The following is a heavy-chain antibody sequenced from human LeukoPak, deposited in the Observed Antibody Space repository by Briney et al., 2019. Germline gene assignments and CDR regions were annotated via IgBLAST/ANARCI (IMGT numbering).Heavy chain of an antibody. CDR2: INPNSGAT. Sequence: ASVKVSCKASGYTFTGYFIHWVRQAPGQGLEWMGWINPNSGATDYAQKFQGRVTMTRDTSISTAYLEMSGLTSDDTAVYYCARTSLGAPFDYWGQGALVTVSS. CDR1: GYTFTGYF. V-gene: IGHV1-2*02. CDR3: ARTSLGAPFDY. D-gene: IGHD4/OR15-4a*01. J-gene: IGHJ4*02.